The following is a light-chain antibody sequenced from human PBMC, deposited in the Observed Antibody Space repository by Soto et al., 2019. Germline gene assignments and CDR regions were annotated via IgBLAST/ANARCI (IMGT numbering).Light chain of an antibody. CDR1: QSVSSY. CDR2: DAS. J-gene: IGKJ4*01. V-gene: IGKV3-11*01. CDR3: QQRSNWPLT. Sequence: EIVLTQSPVTLSLSPGERATLSCRASQSVSSYLAWFQQKPGQAPRLLIYDASNRATGIPARFSGSGSGTDFTLTISSLEPEDFAIYYCQQRSNWPLTFGGGTQVDIK.